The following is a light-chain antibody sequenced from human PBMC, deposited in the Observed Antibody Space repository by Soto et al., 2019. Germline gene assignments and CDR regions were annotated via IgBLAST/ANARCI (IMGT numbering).Light chain of an antibody. V-gene: IGKV1-27*01. CDR1: QGISNF. J-gene: IGKJ1*01. CDR2: SAS. CDR3: QKYDSAPRT. Sequence: DIQMTQSPSSLSASVGDRVTITCRASQGISNFLAWYQHRPGRVHKLLIYSASTLQSGVPSRFSASGSGTDFTLTISSLQPEDVATYYCQKYDSAPRTFGQGTQVDIK.